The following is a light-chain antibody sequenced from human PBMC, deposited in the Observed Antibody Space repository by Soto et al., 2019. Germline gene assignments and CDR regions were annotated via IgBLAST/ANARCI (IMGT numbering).Light chain of an antibody. CDR1: QSISDW. CDR2: EAS. CDR3: QEYKTYA. V-gene: IGKV1-5*01. Sequence: DIQLTQSPSTLAASVGDRVTITCRASQSISDWLAWYQQKPGKAPDLLISEASTLTPGAPSRFSGSGSGIEFTLTISSFQPDESATYFCQEYKTYAFGPGTKVDIK. J-gene: IGKJ2*01.